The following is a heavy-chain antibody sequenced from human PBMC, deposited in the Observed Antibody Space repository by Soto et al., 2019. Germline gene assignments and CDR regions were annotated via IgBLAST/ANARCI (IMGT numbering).Heavy chain of an antibody. V-gene: IGHV3-74*01. D-gene: IGHD3-3*01. CDR1: GFTFSSYW. Sequence: QPGGSLRLSCAASGFTFSSYWMHWVRQAPGKGLVWVSRINSDGSSTSYADSVKGRFTISRDNAKNTLYLQMNSLRAEDTAVYYCARGTIFGVVIPNWFDPWGQGTLVTVS. CDR3: ARGTIFGVVIPNWFDP. CDR2: INSDGSST. J-gene: IGHJ5*02.